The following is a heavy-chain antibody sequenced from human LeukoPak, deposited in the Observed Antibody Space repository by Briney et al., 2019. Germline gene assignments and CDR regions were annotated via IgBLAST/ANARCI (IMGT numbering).Heavy chain of an antibody. CDR2: IKQDGSEK. D-gene: IGHD2-2*01. CDR1: GFTFSSYW. J-gene: IGHJ5*02. V-gene: IGHV3-7*01. CDR3: ARDAFLGYCSSTSCYQSWFDP. Sequence: GGSLRLSCAASGFTFSSYWMSWVRQAPGKGLEWVAKIKQDGSEKYYVDSVKGRFTISRDNAKNSLYLQMNSLRAEDTAVYYCARDAFLGYCSSTSCYQSWFDPWGQGTLVTVSS.